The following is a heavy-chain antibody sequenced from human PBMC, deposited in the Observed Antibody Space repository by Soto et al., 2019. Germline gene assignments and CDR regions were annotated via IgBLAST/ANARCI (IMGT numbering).Heavy chain of an antibody. V-gene: IGHV3-23*01. Sequence: VGSVRLSCAASGFTFTSYAMTWVRQAPGKGLEWVSAITGSGITTYYADAVKGRFTISRDNSMRTLFLQMNSLRAEDTAVYFCAKTISARPYYFDQWGQGTLVTVSS. CDR2: ITGSGITT. CDR1: GFTFTSYA. CDR3: AKTISARPYYFDQ. D-gene: IGHD6-25*01. J-gene: IGHJ4*02.